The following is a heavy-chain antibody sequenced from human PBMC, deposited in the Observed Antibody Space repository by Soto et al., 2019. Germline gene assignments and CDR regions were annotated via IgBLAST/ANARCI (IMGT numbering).Heavy chain of an antibody. CDR1: GGSISSYY. J-gene: IGHJ6*02. CDR2: IYYSGST. Sequence: QVQLQESGPGLVKPSETLSLTCTVSGGSISSYYWSWIRQPPGKGLEWIGYIYYSGSTNYNPSLKCRGTMSVDTSKNQFSLKLSSVTAADTAVYYCARDLTYYDILTGYERYYGMDVLGQGTTVTVSS. D-gene: IGHD3-9*01. V-gene: IGHV4-59*01. CDR3: ARDLTYYDILTGYERYYGMDV.